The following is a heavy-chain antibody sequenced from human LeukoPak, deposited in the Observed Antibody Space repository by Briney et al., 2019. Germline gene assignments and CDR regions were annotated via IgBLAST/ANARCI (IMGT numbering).Heavy chain of an antibody. J-gene: IGHJ4*02. Sequence: PGGSLRLSCAASGFTFSSYAMHWVRQAPGKGLEWVAVISYDGSNKYYADSVKGRFTISRDNSKNTLYLQMNSLRAEDTAVYYCARPPVSTGAGYYKVYYFDYWGQGTLVTVSS. CDR2: ISYDGSNK. V-gene: IGHV3-30-3*01. CDR3: ARPPVSTGAGYYKVYYFDY. CDR1: GFTFSSYA. D-gene: IGHD3-9*01.